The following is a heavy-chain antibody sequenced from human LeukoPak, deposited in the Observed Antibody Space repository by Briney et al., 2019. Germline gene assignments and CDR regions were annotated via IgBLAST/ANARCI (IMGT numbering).Heavy chain of an antibody. J-gene: IGHJ4*02. D-gene: IGHD2-15*01. Sequence: PGGSLRLSCAASGFTFSSYAMSWVRQAPGKGLEWVSAISSTYGTTYYADSVKGRFTISRDNSKNTLYLQMNSLRAEDTAIYYCAREENIVVVVAAISFDYWGQGTLVTVSS. V-gene: IGHV3-23*01. CDR3: AREENIVVVVAAISFDY. CDR2: ISSTYGTT. CDR1: GFTFSSYA.